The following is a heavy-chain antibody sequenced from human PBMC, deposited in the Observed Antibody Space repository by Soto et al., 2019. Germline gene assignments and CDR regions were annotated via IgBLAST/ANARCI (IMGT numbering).Heavy chain of an antibody. CDR2: ISGSGGST. Sequence: GGSLRLSCAASGFTFSRYAMSWVRQAPGKGLEWVSAISGSGGSTYYADSVKGRFTISRDNSKNTLYLQMNSLRAEDTAVYYCAKDAGPVSGYSRGWYGTDAFDIWGQGTMVTVSS. CDR3: AKDAGPVSGYSRGWYGTDAFDI. CDR1: GFTFSRYA. D-gene: IGHD6-19*01. J-gene: IGHJ3*02. V-gene: IGHV3-23*01.